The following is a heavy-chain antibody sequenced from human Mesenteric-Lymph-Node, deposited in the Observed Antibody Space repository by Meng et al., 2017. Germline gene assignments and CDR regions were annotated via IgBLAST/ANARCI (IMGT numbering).Heavy chain of an antibody. Sequence: QVELVESGGRVAQAGRTVTLSCAASGFPFSSDAMNWVRQAPGKGLEWVSVIWHDGSNKYYADSVKGRFTISRDNSENTLYLQMNSLRAEDTAVYYCARDLGDGIWSGYRYWGQGALVTVSS. CDR2: IWHDGSNK. CDR3: ARDLGDGIWSGYRY. J-gene: IGHJ4*02. D-gene: IGHD3-3*01. CDR1: GFPFSSDA. V-gene: IGHV3-33*01.